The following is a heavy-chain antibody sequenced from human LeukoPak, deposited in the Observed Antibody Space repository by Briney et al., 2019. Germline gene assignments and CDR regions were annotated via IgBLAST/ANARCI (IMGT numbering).Heavy chain of an antibody. J-gene: IGHJ4*02. CDR3: ARDGDYGDYALDY. D-gene: IGHD4-17*01. V-gene: IGHV1-69*13. Sequence: RASVKVSCKASGGTFSSYAISWVRQAPGQGLEWMGGIIPIFGTANYAQKFQGRVTITADESTSTAYMELSSLRSEDTAVYYCARDGDYGDYALDYWGQGTLVTVSS. CDR2: IIPIFGTA. CDR1: GGTFSSYA.